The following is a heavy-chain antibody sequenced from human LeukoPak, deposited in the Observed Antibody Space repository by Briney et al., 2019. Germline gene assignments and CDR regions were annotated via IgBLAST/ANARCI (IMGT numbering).Heavy chain of an antibody. CDR1: GDSISSYY. CDR3: AREDIVVVPAARGTDFWSGAPRI. Sequence: SETLSLTCTVSGDSISSYYWSWIRQPPGKGLEWIGYIYYTGSTSLNPSLKSRVTISVDTSKNQLFLSLNSVTAADTAMYYCAREDIVVVPAARGTDFWSGAPRIRGQGTMVTVSS. D-gene: IGHD2-2*01. V-gene: IGHV4-59*01. CDR2: IYYTGST. J-gene: IGHJ3*02.